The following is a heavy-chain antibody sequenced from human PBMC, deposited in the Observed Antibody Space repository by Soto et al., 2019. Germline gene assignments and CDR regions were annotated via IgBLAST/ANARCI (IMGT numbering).Heavy chain of an antibody. V-gene: IGHV5-10-1*01. D-gene: IGHD2-2*01. CDR2: IDPSDSYT. CDR1: GYSFTSYW. J-gene: IGHJ6*02. CDR3: ATTGSYCSGTSCYLSSDYYYYGMDV. Sequence: GESLKISCKGSGYSFTSYWISWVRQMPGKGLEWMGRIDPSDSYTNYSPSFQGHVTISADKSISTAYLQWSSLKASDTAMYYCATTGSYCSGTSCYLSSDYYYYGMDVWGQGTXVTVSS.